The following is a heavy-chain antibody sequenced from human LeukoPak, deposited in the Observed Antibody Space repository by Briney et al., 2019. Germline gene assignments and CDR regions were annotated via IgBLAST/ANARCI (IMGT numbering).Heavy chain of an antibody. CDR1: GGTVTSSTYF. CDR2: ISYSGAT. J-gene: IGHJ6*03. D-gene: IGHD1-14*01. V-gene: IGHV4-39*07. CDR3: ARDGFYYHYYMDV. Sequence: SSETLSLTCTLSGGTVTSSTYFWGWIRQPPGKGPEWIGSISYSGATYYNPSLKSRVSMSVHTSKNQFSLKLSSVTAADTAVYYCARDGFYYHYYMDVWGEGTTVTVSS.